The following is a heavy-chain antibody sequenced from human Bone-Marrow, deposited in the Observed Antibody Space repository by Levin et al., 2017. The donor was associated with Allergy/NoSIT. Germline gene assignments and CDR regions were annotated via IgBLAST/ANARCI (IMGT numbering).Heavy chain of an antibody. CDR1: GYTFSSYG. D-gene: IGHD3-10*01. CDR2: ISGYNGDT. V-gene: IGHV1-18*01. J-gene: IGHJ6*02. CDR3: ARDCRLELLSHYYYGMDV. Sequence: ASVKVSCKASGYTFSSYGISWVRQAPGQGLEWMGWISGYNGDTNYAQKFQGRVTVTTDTSTSTAYMELRGLRSDDTAVYYCARDCRLELLSHYYYGMDVWGQGTTVTVFS.